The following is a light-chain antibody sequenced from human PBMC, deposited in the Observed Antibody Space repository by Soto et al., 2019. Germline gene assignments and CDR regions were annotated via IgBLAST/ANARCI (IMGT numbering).Light chain of an antibody. Sequence: QSALTQPPSASGSPGQSVTVSCTGTSSDVGGYNYVSWYQHHPGKAPKLMIYEVSKRPSGVPDRFSASKSGNTASLTVSGLQADDEADYYCSSYTGSKTLVFGGGTKLTVL. CDR2: EVS. V-gene: IGLV2-8*01. CDR3: SSYTGSKTLV. J-gene: IGLJ2*01. CDR1: SSDVGGYNY.